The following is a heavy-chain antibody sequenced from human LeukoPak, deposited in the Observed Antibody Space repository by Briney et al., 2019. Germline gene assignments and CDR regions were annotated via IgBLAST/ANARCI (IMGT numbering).Heavy chain of an antibody. D-gene: IGHD1-26*01. CDR2: INPNSGGT. J-gene: IGHJ4*02. Sequence: ASVKVSCKASGYTFTSYDINWVRQAPGQGLEWMGRINPNSGGTNYAQKFQGRVTMTRDTSISTAYMELSRLRSDDTAVYYCARVVSGSYYFDYWGQGTLVTVSS. CDR3: ARVVSGSYYFDY. V-gene: IGHV1-2*06. CDR1: GYTFTSYD.